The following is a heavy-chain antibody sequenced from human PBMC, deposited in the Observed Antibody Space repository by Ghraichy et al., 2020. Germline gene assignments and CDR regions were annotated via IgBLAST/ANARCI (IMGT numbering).Heavy chain of an antibody. Sequence: GESLNISCAASGFTFSSYGMNWVRQAPRKGLEWISYISSTSNTIYYADSVKGRFTTSRDNGKNSLYLQMNSLRDEDTAIYYCARHSTTTLHYFDYWGQGALVTVSS. V-gene: IGHV3-48*02. CDR1: GFTFSSYG. CDR2: ISSTSNTI. CDR3: ARHSTTTLHYFDY. D-gene: IGHD1-26*01. J-gene: IGHJ4*02.